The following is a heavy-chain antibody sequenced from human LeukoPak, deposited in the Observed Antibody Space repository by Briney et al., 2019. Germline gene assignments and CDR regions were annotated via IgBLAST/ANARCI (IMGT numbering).Heavy chain of an antibody. Sequence: GGSLRLSCAASGFTFSSYEMNWVRQAPGKGLEWVSYISSSGSTIYYADSVKGRFTISRDSAKNSLYLQMNSLRAEDTAVYYCARETVAGTSYFDYWGQGTLVTVSS. CDR2: ISSSGSTI. CDR3: ARETVAGTSYFDY. J-gene: IGHJ4*02. V-gene: IGHV3-48*03. D-gene: IGHD6-19*01. CDR1: GFTFSSYE.